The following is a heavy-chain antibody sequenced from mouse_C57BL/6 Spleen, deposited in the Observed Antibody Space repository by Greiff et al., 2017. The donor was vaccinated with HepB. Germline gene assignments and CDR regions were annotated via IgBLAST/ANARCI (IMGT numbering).Heavy chain of an antibody. CDR3: ASTMVTTKAMDY. J-gene: IGHJ4*01. Sequence: EVKLQQSGPELVKPGASVKISCKASGYSFTDYNMNWVKQSNGKSLEWIGVINPNYGTTSYNQKFKGKATLTVDQSSSTAYMQLNRLTSEDSAVYYCASTMVTTKAMDYWGQGTSVTVSS. CDR1: GYSFTDYN. V-gene: IGHV1-39*01. CDR2: INPNYGTT. D-gene: IGHD2-2*01.